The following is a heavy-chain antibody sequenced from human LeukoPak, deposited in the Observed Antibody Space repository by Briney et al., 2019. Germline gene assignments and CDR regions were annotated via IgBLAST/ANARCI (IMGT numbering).Heavy chain of an antibody. CDR2: ISAYNGNT. Sequence: ASVKVSCKASGYTFTSYGISWVRQAPGHGLEWMGWISAYNGNTNYAQKLQGRVTINQDTSTSTAYMELRSLRSDDTAVYYCARVPPSVFLAKRYYYDSSGISTGWFDPWGQGTLVTVSS. CDR3: ARVPPSVFLAKRYYYDSSGISTGWFDP. V-gene: IGHV1-18*01. J-gene: IGHJ5*02. D-gene: IGHD3-22*01. CDR1: GYTFTSYG.